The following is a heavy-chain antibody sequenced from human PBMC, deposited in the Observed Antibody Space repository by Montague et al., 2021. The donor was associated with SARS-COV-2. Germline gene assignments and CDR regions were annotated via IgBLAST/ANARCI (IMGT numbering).Heavy chain of an antibody. J-gene: IGHJ4*02. CDR3: ARDRYSSSWYGQKYYFDY. Sequence: SETLSLTCAVYGGSFSGYYWSWIRQPPGKGLEWFGEINHSGSTNYNPSLKSRVTISVDTSKNPFSLKLSSVTAADTAVYYCARDRYSSSWYGQKYYFDYWGQGTLVTVSS. CDR1: GGSFSGYY. CDR2: INHSGST. D-gene: IGHD6-13*01. V-gene: IGHV4-34*01.